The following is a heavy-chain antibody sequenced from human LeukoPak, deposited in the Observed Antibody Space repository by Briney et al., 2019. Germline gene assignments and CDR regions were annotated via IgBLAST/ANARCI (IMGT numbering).Heavy chain of an antibody. D-gene: IGHD3-10*01. CDR2: ISSTGNTI. V-gene: IGHV3-48*02. J-gene: IGHJ6*02. CDR1: GFTFSAYT. CDR3: ARELGYYGSGSYSPSYYYYGMDV. Sequence: PGGSLRLSCAASGFTFSAYTMNWVRQAPGKGLEWVSYISSTGNTIYYADSVKGRFTISRDSAKNSLSLQMDSLRDEDTAVYYCARELGYYGSGSYSPSYYYYGMDVWGQGTAVTVSS.